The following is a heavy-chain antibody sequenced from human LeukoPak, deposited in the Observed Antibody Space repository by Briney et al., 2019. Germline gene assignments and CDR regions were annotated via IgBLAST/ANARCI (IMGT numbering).Heavy chain of an antibody. Sequence: ASVNVSYKASGYTFTSYGISWVRPAPGQGLEWMGWISAYNGNTNYAQKLQGRVTMTTDTSTSTAYMELRSLRSDDTAVYYCARVDYDFWSGYRNNWFDPWGQGTLVTVSS. CDR3: ARVDYDFWSGYRNNWFDP. CDR1: GYTFTSYG. D-gene: IGHD3-3*01. J-gene: IGHJ5*02. V-gene: IGHV1-18*01. CDR2: ISAYNGNT.